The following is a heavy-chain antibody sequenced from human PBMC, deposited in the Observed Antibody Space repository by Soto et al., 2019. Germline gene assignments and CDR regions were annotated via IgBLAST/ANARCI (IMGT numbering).Heavy chain of an antibody. D-gene: IGHD3-22*01. Sequence: QVQLQESGPGLVKPSETLSLTCTVSGGSISSYYWSWIRQPPGKGLEWIGYIYYSGSTNYNPSLKSRVTISVDTSKNQFSLKLSSVTAADTAVYYCVRGLYDSSGYHFDYWGQGTLVTVSS. J-gene: IGHJ4*02. V-gene: IGHV4-59*01. CDR1: GGSISSYY. CDR2: IYYSGST. CDR3: VRGLYDSSGYHFDY.